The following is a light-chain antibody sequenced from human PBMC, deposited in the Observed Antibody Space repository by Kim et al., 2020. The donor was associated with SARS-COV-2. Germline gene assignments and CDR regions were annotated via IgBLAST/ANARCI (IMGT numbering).Light chain of an antibody. V-gene: IGKV1D-8*01. Sequence: ASTGDRVTISCRTSQGISSYLDWYQQKPGRAPELLISAASTLQSGVPSRFSGSGSGTDFTLTISCLQSEDFATYYCQQYYSSPWTFGQGTKVDIK. CDR2: AAS. J-gene: IGKJ1*01. CDR1: QGISSY. CDR3: QQYYSSPWT.